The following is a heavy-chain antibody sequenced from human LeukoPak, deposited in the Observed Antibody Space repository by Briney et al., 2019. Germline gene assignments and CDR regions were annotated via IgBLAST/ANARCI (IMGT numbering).Heavy chain of an antibody. CDR3: VRDRDYAFDF. CDR1: GFTFSYYS. J-gene: IGHJ3*01. V-gene: IGHV3-48*02. CDR2: SNTDGTI. Sequence: GGSLRLSCAASGFTFSYYSMNWDRQAPGKGLEWISYSNTDGTISYADSVKGRFTISRDNAENSLYLQMNSLRDEDTAVYFCVRDRDYAFDFWGQGTMVTVSS.